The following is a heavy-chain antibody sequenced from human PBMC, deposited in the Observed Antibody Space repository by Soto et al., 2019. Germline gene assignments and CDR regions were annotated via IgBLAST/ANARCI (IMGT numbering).Heavy chain of an antibody. V-gene: IGHV1-3*04. CDR3: AGRGKNLMGD. D-gene: IGHD3-10*01. J-gene: IGHJ6*02. CDR1: GFTFTNYA. Sequence: QVQLVQSGAEVKKPGASVKVSCKASGFTFTNYAIHWVRQAPGRRLEWMGWINTGSGDTEYSQTFQGRVTITRDTSASTVDMELISLNSEDTAVYYWAGRGKNLMGDWGQGTTVTVSS. CDR2: INTGSGDT.